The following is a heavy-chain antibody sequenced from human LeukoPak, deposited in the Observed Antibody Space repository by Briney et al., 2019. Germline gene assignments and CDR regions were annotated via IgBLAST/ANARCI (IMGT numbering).Heavy chain of an antibody. D-gene: IGHD3-10*01. V-gene: IGHV4-59*01. CDR3: ALNAMGVRGVISGGFSQFDY. J-gene: IGHJ4*02. Sequence: PSETLSLTCTVSGGSISSYYWSWIRQPPGKGLEWIGYIYYSGSTNYNPSLKSRVTISVDTSKNKFSLKLSSVTAAETAVYYCALNAMGVRGVISGGFSQFDYWGQGTLVTVSS. CDR2: IYYSGST. CDR1: GGSISSYY.